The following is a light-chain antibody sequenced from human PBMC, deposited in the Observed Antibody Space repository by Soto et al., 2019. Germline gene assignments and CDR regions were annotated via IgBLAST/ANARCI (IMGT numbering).Light chain of an antibody. CDR3: QQYNNWPVT. V-gene: IGKV3-15*01. CDR2: GAF. J-gene: IGKJ1*01. Sequence: EIVLTQSPGTLSLSPGERATLSCRASQSVSSSYLAWYQQKPGQAPSLLIYGAFTRATGIPARFSGTGSGTEFTLTISSLQSEDFAVSYCQQYNNWPVTFGQGTKVDIK. CDR1: QSVSSSY.